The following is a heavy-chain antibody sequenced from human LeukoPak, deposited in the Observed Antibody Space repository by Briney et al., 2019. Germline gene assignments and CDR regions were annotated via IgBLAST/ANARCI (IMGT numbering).Heavy chain of an antibody. Sequence: GGSLRLSCAASGFTFSSYGMNWVRQAPGKGLEWVSYISSSGSTIYYADSVKGRFTISRDNAKNSLYLQMNSLRAEDTAVYYCARDSEGRMATALYYYYGMDVWGQGTTVTVSS. J-gene: IGHJ6*02. D-gene: IGHD5-24*01. CDR2: ISSSGSTI. CDR3: ARDSEGRMATALYYYYGMDV. V-gene: IGHV3-48*04. CDR1: GFTFSSYG.